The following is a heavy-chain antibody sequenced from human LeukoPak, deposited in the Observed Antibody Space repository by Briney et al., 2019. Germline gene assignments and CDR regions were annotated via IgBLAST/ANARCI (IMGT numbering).Heavy chain of an antibody. Sequence: PGGPLRLSCAASGFTFSSYWMHWVRQAPGEGLVWVSRVNSDGSNTGYADSVKGRFTISRDNAKNTLYLQMNSLRAEDTAVYYCARQYSGSYWDYWGQGTLVTVSS. D-gene: IGHD1-26*01. V-gene: IGHV3-74*01. CDR2: VNSDGSNT. J-gene: IGHJ4*02. CDR1: GFTFSSYW. CDR3: ARQYSGSYWDY.